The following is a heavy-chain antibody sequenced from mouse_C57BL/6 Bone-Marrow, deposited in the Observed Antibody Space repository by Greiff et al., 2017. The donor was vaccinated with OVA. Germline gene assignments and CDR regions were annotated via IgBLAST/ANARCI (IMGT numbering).Heavy chain of an antibody. Sequence: QVQLQQSGAELVKPGASVKISCKASGYAFSSYWMNWVKQRPGKGLEWIGQIYPGDGDTNYNGKFKGKATLTADKSSSTAYMQLSSLTSEDSAVYFCARGPGNYLSWFAYWGQGTLVTVSA. J-gene: IGHJ3*01. CDR2: IYPGDGDT. V-gene: IGHV1-80*01. CDR1: GYAFSSYW. CDR3: ARGPGNYLSWFAY. D-gene: IGHD2-1*01.